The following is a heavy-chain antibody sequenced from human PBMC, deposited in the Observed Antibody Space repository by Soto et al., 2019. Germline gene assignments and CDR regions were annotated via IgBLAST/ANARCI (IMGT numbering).Heavy chain of an antibody. J-gene: IGHJ4*02. D-gene: IGHD2-15*01. CDR2: IKQDGSEK. V-gene: IGHV3-7*01. CDR1: GFTFSSYL. CDR3: YCSGPRVQGY. Sequence: RRLSCAASGFTFSSYLMSWVRQAPGKGLEWVANIKQDGSEKYYVDSVKGRFTISRDNAKNSLYLQMNSLRAEDTAVYYCYCSGPRVQGYWGQGTLVTVSS.